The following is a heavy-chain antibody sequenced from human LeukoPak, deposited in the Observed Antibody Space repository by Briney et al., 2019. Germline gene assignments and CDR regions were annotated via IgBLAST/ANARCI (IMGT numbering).Heavy chain of an antibody. CDR2: ISNNGGYT. CDR1: GFTLSTNA. J-gene: IGHJ4*02. Sequence: GGSLRLSCLTSGFTLSTNAMSWVRQAPGKGLEWVSAISNNGGYTYYADSVQGRFTTSRDNSKSTLCLQMNSLRAEDTAVYYCAKQLGYCSDGSCYFPYWGQGTLVTVSS. D-gene: IGHD2-15*01. V-gene: IGHV3-23*01. CDR3: AKQLGYCSDGSCYFPY.